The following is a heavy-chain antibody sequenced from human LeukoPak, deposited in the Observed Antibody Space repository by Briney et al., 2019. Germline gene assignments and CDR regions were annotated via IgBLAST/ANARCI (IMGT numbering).Heavy chain of an antibody. J-gene: IGHJ4*02. CDR3: ARANDYVWGGYRPFDY. D-gene: IGHD3-16*02. CDR2: INPNSGGT. Sequence: ASVKVSCKASGYTFTGYYMHWVRQAPGQGLEWMGWINPNSGGTNYAQKFQGRVTMTRDTSISTVYMELSSLRSEDTAVYCCARANDYVWGGYRPFDYWGQGTLVTVSS. V-gene: IGHV1-2*02. CDR1: GYTFTGYY.